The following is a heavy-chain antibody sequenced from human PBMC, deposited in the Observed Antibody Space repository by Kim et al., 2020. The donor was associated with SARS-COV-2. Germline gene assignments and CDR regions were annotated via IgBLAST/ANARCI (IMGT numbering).Heavy chain of an antibody. Sequence: SETLSLTCTVSAGSISSSSYYWAWLRQPPGKGLEWIASIYYSGSTYYNPSLKSRVTISVDTSKNQFSLRLSFVTAADTAVYYCASLGPNWEVDYWGQGTLVTVSS. J-gene: IGHJ4*02. CDR1: AGSISSSSYY. CDR2: IYYSGST. V-gene: IGHV4-39*01. D-gene: IGHD1-1*01. CDR3: ASLGPNWEVDY.